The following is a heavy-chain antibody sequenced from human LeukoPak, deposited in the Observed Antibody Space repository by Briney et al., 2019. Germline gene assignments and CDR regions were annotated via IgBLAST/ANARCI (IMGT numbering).Heavy chain of an antibody. CDR3: ATDGAGRLGRGAPPYYFDY. V-gene: IGHV3-15*01. CDR1: GFSFSDAW. J-gene: IGHJ4*02. D-gene: IGHD1-26*01. Sequence: GGSLRLSCAASGFSFSDAWMYWVRQAPGKGLECIGRIKSKSDGGTTDSAAPVKCRFIISRDDSKNTLFLQMNSLKTDDTAVYYCATDGAGRLGRGAPPYYFDYWGQGRLVTVSS. CDR2: IKSKSDGGTT.